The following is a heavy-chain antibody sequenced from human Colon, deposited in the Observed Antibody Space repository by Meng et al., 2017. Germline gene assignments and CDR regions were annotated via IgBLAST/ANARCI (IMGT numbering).Heavy chain of an antibody. Sequence: QPQESGPGLVKPSGTLSLTCAVSGASISGDNWWSWVRQTPGKGLEWLGEIFHSGTSNYNPSLKSRVTISVDKSKNQFSLRLSSVTAADTAVYYCARRNSNNWFDPWGQGILVTVSS. D-gene: IGHD2/OR15-2a*01. CDR2: IFHSGTS. CDR3: ARRNSNNWFDP. CDR1: GASISGDNW. J-gene: IGHJ5*02. V-gene: IGHV4-4*02.